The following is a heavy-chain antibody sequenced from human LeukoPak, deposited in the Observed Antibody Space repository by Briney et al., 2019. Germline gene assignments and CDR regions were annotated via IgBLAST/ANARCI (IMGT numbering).Heavy chain of an antibody. CDR2: IYPGDSDT. J-gene: IGHJ4*02. CDR3: ARRPIAAAGTYYFDY. D-gene: IGHD6-13*01. V-gene: IGHV5-51*01. Sequence: GESLKISSKGSGYSFTSYWIGWVRQMPGKGLEWMGIIYPGDSDTRYSPSFQGQVTISADKSISTAYLQWSSLKASDTAMYYCARRPIAAAGTYYFDYWGQGTLVTVSS. CDR1: GYSFTSYW.